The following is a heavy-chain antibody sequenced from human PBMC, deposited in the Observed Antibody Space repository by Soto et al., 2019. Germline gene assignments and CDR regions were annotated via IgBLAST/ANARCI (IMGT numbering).Heavy chain of an antibody. CDR2: IIPIFGTA. CDR1: GGTLSSYA. Sequence: GASVKVSCKASGGTLSSYAISWVRQAPGQGLEWMGGIIPIFGTANYAQKFQGRVTITADESTSTAYMELSSLRSEDTAVYYCARESYYYDSSGQADAFDIWGQGTMVTVSS. V-gene: IGHV1-69*13. CDR3: ARESYYYDSSGQADAFDI. D-gene: IGHD3-22*01. J-gene: IGHJ3*02.